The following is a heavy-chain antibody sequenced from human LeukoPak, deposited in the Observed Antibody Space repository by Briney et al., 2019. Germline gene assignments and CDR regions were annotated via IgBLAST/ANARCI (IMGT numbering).Heavy chain of an antibody. Sequence: SETLSLTCAVSGGPIIASYWSWIRQPPGKGLEWIGYTHYSGTGNYNPSLKSRVTISIDTSKNRFSLRLTSVTAADTAVYYCAGVRFYDTTGYSTSYYLDYWGQGALVTVSS. CDR2: THYSGTG. CDR3: AGVRFYDTTGYSTSYYLDY. CDR1: GGPIIASY. D-gene: IGHD3-22*01. V-gene: IGHV4-59*01. J-gene: IGHJ4*02.